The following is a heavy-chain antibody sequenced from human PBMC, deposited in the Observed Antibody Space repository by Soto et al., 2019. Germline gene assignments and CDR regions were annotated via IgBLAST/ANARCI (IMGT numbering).Heavy chain of an antibody. Sequence: PGGSLRLACAASGFTFSGYAMYWVLQAPGKGLEWVANIKQDGSEKNYVDSVKGRFTISRDNAKNSLYLQMNSLRAEDTAVYYCARDLRTSGWYGYYWGQGTLVTVSS. J-gene: IGHJ4*02. CDR1: GFTFSGYA. D-gene: IGHD6-13*01. CDR2: IKQDGSEK. CDR3: ARDLRTSGWYGYY. V-gene: IGHV3-7*01.